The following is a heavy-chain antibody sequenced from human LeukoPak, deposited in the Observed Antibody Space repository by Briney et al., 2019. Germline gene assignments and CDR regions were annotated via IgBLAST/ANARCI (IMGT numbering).Heavy chain of an antibody. Sequence: SETLSLTCAVYGGSFSGYYWSWIRQPPGKGLEWIGEINHSGSTNYNPSLKSRVTISVDTSKNQFSLKLSSVTAADTAVYYCASYSSYFDYWGQGTLVTASS. D-gene: IGHD4-11*01. CDR3: ASYSSYFDY. CDR1: GGSFSGYY. V-gene: IGHV4-34*01. CDR2: INHSGST. J-gene: IGHJ4*02.